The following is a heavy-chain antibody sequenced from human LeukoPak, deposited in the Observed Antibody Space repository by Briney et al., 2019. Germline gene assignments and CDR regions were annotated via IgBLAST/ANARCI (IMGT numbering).Heavy chain of an antibody. CDR1: GGSFSGYY. CDR3: ARARGYSYGDFDY. J-gene: IGHJ4*02. Sequence: PSETLSLTCAVYGGSFSGYYWSRIRQPPGKGLEWIGEIDHSGSTNYNPSLKSRVTISVDTSKNQFSLKLSSVTAADTAVYYCARARGYSYGDFDYWGQGTLVTVSS. CDR2: IDHSGST. D-gene: IGHD5-18*01. V-gene: IGHV4-34*01.